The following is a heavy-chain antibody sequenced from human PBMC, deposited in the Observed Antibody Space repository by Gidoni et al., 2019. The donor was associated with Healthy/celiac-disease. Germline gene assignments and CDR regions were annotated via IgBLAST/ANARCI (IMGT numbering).Heavy chain of an antibody. D-gene: IGHD3-16*01. CDR1: GFSLSNARMG. CDR2: IFSNDEK. J-gene: IGHJ5*02. V-gene: IGHV2-26*01. CDR3: ARIWRSPGLSWWFDP. Sequence: QVTLKESGPVLVKPTETLTLTCTVSGFSLSNARMGVSWIRQPPGKALEWLAHIFSNDEKSYSTSLKSRLTISKDTSKSQVVLTMTNMDPVDTATYYCARIWRSPGLSWWFDPWGQGTLVTVSS.